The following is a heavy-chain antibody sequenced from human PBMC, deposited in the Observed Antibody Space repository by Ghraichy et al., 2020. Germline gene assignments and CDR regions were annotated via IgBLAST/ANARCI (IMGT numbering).Heavy chain of an antibody. V-gene: IGHV3-23*03. CDR1: GFTFDDYA. Sequence: GESLNISCAASGFTFDDYAMHWVRQTPGKGLEWVSVIYSAGYAYYADSVKGRFTISRDTSKNTLYLHMNSLRAEDTAFYYCAGDPPGGSGFYYFNYWGQGTLVTVAS. D-gene: IGHD6-19*01. CDR2: IYSAGYA. J-gene: IGHJ4*02. CDR3: AGDPPGGSGFYYFNY.